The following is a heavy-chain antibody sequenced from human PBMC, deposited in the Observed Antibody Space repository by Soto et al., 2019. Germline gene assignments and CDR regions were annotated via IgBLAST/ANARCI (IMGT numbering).Heavy chain of an antibody. CDR3: AKRDDFWSGYYPTFDY. CDR2: ISGSGGST. J-gene: IGHJ4*02. Sequence: GGSLRLSCAASGFTFSSYAMSWVRQAPGKGLEGASAISGSGGSTYYADSVKGRFTISRDNSKNTLYLQMNSLRAEDTAVYYCAKRDDFWSGYYPTFDYWGQGTLVTVSS. V-gene: IGHV3-23*01. D-gene: IGHD3-3*01. CDR1: GFTFSSYA.